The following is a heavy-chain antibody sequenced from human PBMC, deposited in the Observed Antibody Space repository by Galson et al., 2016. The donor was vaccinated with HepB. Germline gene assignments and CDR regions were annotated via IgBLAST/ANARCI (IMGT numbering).Heavy chain of an antibody. CDR1: GFTFSSYG. CDR2: IWYDGSNK. V-gene: IGHV3-33*01. Sequence: SLRLSCAASGFTFSSYGMHWVRQAPGKGLEWVAFIWYDGSNKYYGDSVKGRFTISRENSKNTLYLQMNSLRAEDTAVFYWARDRDYYAMDVWGQGTTVTVSS. J-gene: IGHJ6*02. CDR3: ARDRDYYAMDV.